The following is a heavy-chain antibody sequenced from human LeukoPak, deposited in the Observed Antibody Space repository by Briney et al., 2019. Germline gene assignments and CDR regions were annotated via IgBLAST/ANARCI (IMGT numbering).Heavy chain of an antibody. CDR1: GDSFSSNSAS. D-gene: IGHD1-26*01. CDR3: SRDPGWEILHAFDI. V-gene: IGHV6-1*01. CDR2: TYYRSKLYS. J-gene: IGHJ3*02. Sequence: SQTLSLTCAISGDSFSSNSASWNWVRQSPSRGLEWLGRTYYRSKLYSEYAGSVRGLITINADTSKNQFSLQLYSGTTDDTAVYYCSRDPGWEILHAFDIWGQGTMVTVSS.